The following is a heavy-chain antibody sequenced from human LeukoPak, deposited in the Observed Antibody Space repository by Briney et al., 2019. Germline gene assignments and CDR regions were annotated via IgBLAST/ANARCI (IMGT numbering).Heavy chain of an antibody. V-gene: IGHV3-9*01. Sequence: PGRSLRLSCAASGFTFDDYAMHWVRQAPGKGLEWVSGISWNSGSIGYADSVKGRFTISRDNAKNSLYLQMNSLRAEDTALYYCAKDGGNSDYYYYGMDVWGQGTTVTVSS. CDR1: GFTFDDYA. J-gene: IGHJ6*02. CDR3: AKDGGNSDYYYYGMDV. D-gene: IGHD4-23*01. CDR2: ISWNSGSI.